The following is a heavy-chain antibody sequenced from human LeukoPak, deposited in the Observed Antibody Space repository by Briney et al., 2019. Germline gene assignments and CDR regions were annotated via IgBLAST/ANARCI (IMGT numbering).Heavy chain of an antibody. Sequence: PGGSLRLSCAASGFTVSSNYMSWVRQAPGKGLEWVSVIYSGGSTYYADSVKGRFTISRDNAKNSLYLQMNSLRAEDTAVYYCARGGKAHKSNYFDYWGQGTLVTVSS. CDR2: IYSGGST. V-gene: IGHV3-53*03. CDR1: GFTVSSNY. D-gene: IGHD6-13*01. CDR3: ARGGKAHKSNYFDY. J-gene: IGHJ4*02.